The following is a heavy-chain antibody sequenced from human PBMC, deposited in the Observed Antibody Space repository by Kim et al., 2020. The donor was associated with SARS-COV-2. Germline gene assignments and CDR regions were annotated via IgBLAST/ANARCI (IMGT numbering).Heavy chain of an antibody. J-gene: IGHJ3*02. D-gene: IGHD3-9*01. CDR3: ARHTHHRYFDPSRSFDI. V-gene: IGHV4-39*01. Sequence: LKSRVTISVDTSKNQFSLKLSSVTAADTAVYYCARHTHHRYFDPSRSFDIWGQGTMVTVSS.